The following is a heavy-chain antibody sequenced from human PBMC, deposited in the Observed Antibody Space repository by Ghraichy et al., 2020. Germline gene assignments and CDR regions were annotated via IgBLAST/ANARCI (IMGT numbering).Heavy chain of an antibody. CDR3: TRLRPIDCTTTSCQSYYFYGMDV. Sequence: GSLRLSCAASGFTFSGSAMHWVRQASGKGLEWVGRIRSEADNYATAYAASVKGRFTISRDDSKNTAYLQMNSLKTEDTAVYYCTRLRPIDCTTTSCQSYYFYGMDVWGQGTTVTVSS. CDR1: GFTFSGSA. D-gene: IGHD2-2*01. V-gene: IGHV3-73*01. J-gene: IGHJ6*02. CDR2: IRSEADNYAT.